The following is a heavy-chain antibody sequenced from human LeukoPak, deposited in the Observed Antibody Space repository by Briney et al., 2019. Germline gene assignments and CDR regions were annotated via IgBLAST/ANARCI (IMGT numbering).Heavy chain of an antibody. V-gene: IGHV4-39*01. Sequence: SETLSLTCTVSGGSISSSSYYWGWIRQPPGKGLEWIGSIYYSGSTYYNPSLKSRVTISVDTSKNQFSLKLSSVTAADTAVYYCARRGSVSPYFDYWGQGTLVTVSS. CDR1: GGSISSSSYY. J-gene: IGHJ4*02. D-gene: IGHD3-10*01. CDR3: ARRGSVSPYFDY. CDR2: IYYSGST.